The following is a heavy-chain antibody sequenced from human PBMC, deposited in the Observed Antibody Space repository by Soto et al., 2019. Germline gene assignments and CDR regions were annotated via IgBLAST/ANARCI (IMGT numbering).Heavy chain of an antibody. D-gene: IGHD6-13*01. CDR2: ISYGGSNK. J-gene: IGHJ5*02. V-gene: IGHV3-30-3*01. Sequence: QVQLVESGGGVVQPGRSLRLSCAASGFTCSSYAMHWVRQAPGKGLEWVTLISYGGSNKYYADSVKGRFTISRDNSKNTLYLQMNSLRPEDTAVYYCARGPEYSTSWYDWFDPWGQGTLVTVSS. CDR1: GFTCSSYA. CDR3: ARGPEYSTSWYDWFDP.